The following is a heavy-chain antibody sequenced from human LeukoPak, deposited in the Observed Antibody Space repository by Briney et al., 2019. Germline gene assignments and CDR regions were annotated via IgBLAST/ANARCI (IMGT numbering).Heavy chain of an antibody. D-gene: IGHD2/OR15-2a*01. V-gene: IGHV3-66*02. CDR2: IYSGGAT. Sequence: GGSLRLSCAASGFTVSSNYLSWVRRAPGKGPEWVSVIYSGGATHYADSVKGRFTISRDNSKNTLYLQMNSLRAEDTAVYYCARGVPSPFPDPFDHWGQGTLVTVSS. CDR1: GFTVSSNY. CDR3: ARGVPSPFPDPFDH. J-gene: IGHJ4*02.